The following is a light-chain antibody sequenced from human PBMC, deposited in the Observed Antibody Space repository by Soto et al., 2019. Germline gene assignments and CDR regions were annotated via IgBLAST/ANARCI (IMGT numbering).Light chain of an antibody. Sequence: GDRVTITCRASQSISNWLAWYQQKPGMAPKLRIYDASNLESGVPSRFSGSGSGTEFNLTISSLQPDDFATYYCQQYSSYSPCTFGQGTKVEIK. V-gene: IGKV1-5*01. CDR3: QQYSSYSPCT. CDR1: QSISNW. CDR2: DAS. J-gene: IGKJ1*01.